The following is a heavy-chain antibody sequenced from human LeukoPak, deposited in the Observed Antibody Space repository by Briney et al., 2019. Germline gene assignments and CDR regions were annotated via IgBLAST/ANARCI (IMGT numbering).Heavy chain of an antibody. CDR2: INHSGST. D-gene: IGHD2-15*01. CDR3: ARVASSYCSGGSCDGIDY. CDR1: GGSFSGYY. Sequence: PSETLSLTCAVYGGSFSGYYWSWIRQPPGKGLEWIWEINHSGSTNYNPSLKSRVTISVDTSKNQFSLKLSSVTAADTAVYYCARVASSYCSGGSCDGIDYWGQGTLVTVSS. J-gene: IGHJ4*02. V-gene: IGHV4-34*01.